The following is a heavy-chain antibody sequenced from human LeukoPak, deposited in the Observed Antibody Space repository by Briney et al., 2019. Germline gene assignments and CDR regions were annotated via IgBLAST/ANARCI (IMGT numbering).Heavy chain of an antibody. V-gene: IGHV6-1*01. CDR2: TFYRSKWYY. J-gene: IGHJ4*02. Sequence: SQTLSLTCAISGDSVSSNDAAWNWIRQSPSRGLEWLGRTFYRSKWYYDSAVSVRSRITINPDTSKNQFSLQLNSVTPEDTAVYYCAKVVGYSYGLEDDYWGQGTLVTVSS. CDR3: AKVVGYSYGLEDDY. CDR1: GDSVSSNDAA. D-gene: IGHD5-18*01.